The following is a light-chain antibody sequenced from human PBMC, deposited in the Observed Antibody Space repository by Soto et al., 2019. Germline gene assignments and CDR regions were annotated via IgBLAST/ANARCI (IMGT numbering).Light chain of an antibody. CDR1: QSISSK. CDR3: QQYNIWSSIT. Sequence: EIVMTQSTASLSVSPGERATLSYRASQSISSKVGWYQQKPGQAPRLLIYGASTRATGVPPRFSGSGSGTEFTLTISSLQSEDFAVYYCQQYNIWSSITFGQGTRLEIK. J-gene: IGKJ5*01. V-gene: IGKV3-15*01. CDR2: GAS.